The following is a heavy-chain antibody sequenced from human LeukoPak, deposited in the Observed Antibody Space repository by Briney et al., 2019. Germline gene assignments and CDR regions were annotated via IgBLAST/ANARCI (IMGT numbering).Heavy chain of an antibody. CDR2: ISSSSSTI. CDR3: ATTYSSSWYAPPY. Sequence: GGSLRLSCAASGFTFSSYSMNWVRQAPGKGLEWVSYISSSSSTIYYADSVKGRFTISRDNAKNSLYLQMNSLRAEDTAVYYCATTYSSSWYAPPYWGQGTLVTVSS. J-gene: IGHJ4*02. D-gene: IGHD6-13*01. V-gene: IGHV3-48*04. CDR1: GFTFSSYS.